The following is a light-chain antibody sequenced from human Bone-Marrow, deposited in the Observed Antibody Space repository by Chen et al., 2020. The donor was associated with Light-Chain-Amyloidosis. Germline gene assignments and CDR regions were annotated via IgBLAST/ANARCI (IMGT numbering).Light chain of an antibody. CDR2: DDS. J-gene: IGLJ3*02. Sequence: SYVLTQPSSVSVAPGQTATLACGGNNIGSTSVHWYQQTPGQAPLLVVYDDSDRPSGIPERLSGSNSGNTATLTISRVEAGDEADYYCQVWHRSSDRPVFGGGTKLTVL. CDR3: QVWHRSSDRPV. V-gene: IGLV3-21*02. CDR1: NIGSTS.